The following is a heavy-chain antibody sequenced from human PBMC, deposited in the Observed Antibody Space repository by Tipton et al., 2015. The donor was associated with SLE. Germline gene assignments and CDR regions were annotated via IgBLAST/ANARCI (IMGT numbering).Heavy chain of an antibody. V-gene: IGHV4-4*08. CDR3: ARGSDYDVDF. D-gene: IGHD5-12*01. Sequence: TLSLTCTVSGASISSYFCNWIRQPPGKGLEWIGFVYASGSTNYNPSLQSRVTISVDMSKNQFSLEVTSVTAADTAVYFCARGSDYDVDFWGQGTLVTVSS. CDR2: VYASGST. J-gene: IGHJ4*02. CDR1: GASISSYF.